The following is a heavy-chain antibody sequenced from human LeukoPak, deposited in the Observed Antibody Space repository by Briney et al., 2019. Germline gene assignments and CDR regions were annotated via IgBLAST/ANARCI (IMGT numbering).Heavy chain of an antibody. Sequence: GGSLRLSCAASGFTFSSYAMSWVRQAPGRGLEWVSAIIGSGGSTYYADSVKGRFTISSDNSKNTLYLQMNSLRAADTAVYYCAKSKLYYDILTGYYIDYWGQGTLVTVSS. CDR1: GFTFSSYA. D-gene: IGHD3-9*01. J-gene: IGHJ4*02. CDR2: IIGSGGST. V-gene: IGHV3-23*01. CDR3: AKSKLYYDILTGYYIDY.